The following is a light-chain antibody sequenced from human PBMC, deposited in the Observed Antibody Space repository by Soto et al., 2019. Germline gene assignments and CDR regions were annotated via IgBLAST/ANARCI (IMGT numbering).Light chain of an antibody. J-gene: IGLJ2*01. Sequence: QSVLTQPASVSGTPGQSITISCTGTSSDVGSYNLVSWYQQHPGKATKVMIYGGSKRPSGVSNRFSASKSGNTASLTISGLQAEDEADYYCCSKAGSGLEFGGGTKLTVL. CDR1: SSDVGSYNL. CDR3: CSKAGSGLE. CDR2: GGS. V-gene: IGLV2-23*01.